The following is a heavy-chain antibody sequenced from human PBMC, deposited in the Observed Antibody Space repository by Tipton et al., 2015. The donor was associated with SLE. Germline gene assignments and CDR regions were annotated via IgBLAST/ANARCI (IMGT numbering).Heavy chain of an antibody. CDR1: GFTFSSYA. Sequence: SLRLSCAASGFTFSSYAMSWVRQAPGKGLEWVSVIYSGGSTYYADSVKGRFTISRDNSKNTLYLQMNSLRAEDTAVYYCARGKGYFDYWGQGTLVTVSS. V-gene: IGHV3-66*02. J-gene: IGHJ4*02. CDR3: ARGKGYFDY. CDR2: IYSGGST.